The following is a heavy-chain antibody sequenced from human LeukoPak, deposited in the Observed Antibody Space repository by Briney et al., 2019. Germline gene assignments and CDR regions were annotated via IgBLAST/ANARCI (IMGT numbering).Heavy chain of an antibody. CDR3: ATYGDYGGFDY. J-gene: IGHJ4*02. CDR2: IKQDGSEK. D-gene: IGHD4-17*01. Sequence: GGSLRLSCAASGFTFSSYWMSWVRQAPGKGLEWVANIKQDGSEKYYVDSVKGRFTISRDNAKNSLYLQMNSPRAEDTAVYYCATYGDYGGFDYWGQGTLVTVSS. CDR1: GFTFSSYW. V-gene: IGHV3-7*03.